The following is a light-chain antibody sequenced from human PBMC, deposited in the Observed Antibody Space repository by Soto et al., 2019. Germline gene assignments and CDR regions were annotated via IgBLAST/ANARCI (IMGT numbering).Light chain of an antibody. CDR2: EVT. V-gene: IGLV2-14*01. J-gene: IGLJ3*02. CDR1: SSDAGGYNY. CDR3: SSYTRSSRPV. Sequence: QSVLTQPASVSGSPGQSITISCTGTSSDAGGYNYVSWYQQHPGKAPKLIIYEVTNRPSGVSSRFSGSKSGDTASLTISGLQAEDEADYYCSSYTRSSRPVFGVGTKLTVL.